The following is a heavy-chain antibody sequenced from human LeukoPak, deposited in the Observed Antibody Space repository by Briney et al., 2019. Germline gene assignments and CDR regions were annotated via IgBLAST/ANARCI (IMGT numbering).Heavy chain of an antibody. CDR1: GYTFTSYD. J-gene: IGHJ5*02. V-gene: IGHV1-8*01. D-gene: IGHD2-15*01. CDR2: MNPNSGNT. Sequence: ASVKVSCKASGYTFTSYDINWVRQATGQGLEWMGWMNPNSGNTGYAQKFQGRVTMTRNTSISTAYMELSSLRSEDTAVCYCARGVVVAATGDWFDPWGQGTLVTVSS. CDR3: ARGVVVAATGDWFDP.